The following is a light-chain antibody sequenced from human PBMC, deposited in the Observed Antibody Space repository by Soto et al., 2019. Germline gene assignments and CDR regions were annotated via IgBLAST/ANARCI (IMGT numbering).Light chain of an antibody. CDR2: LNSDGSH. J-gene: IGLJ2*01. V-gene: IGLV4-69*01. CDR1: SGHSSYA. CDR3: HTWVGTGNLV. Sequence: QSVLTQSPSASASLGASVKVTCTLSSGHSSYAIAWHQQQPEKGPRYLMKLNSDGSHSKGDGIPDRFSGSSSGAERYLTISSLQSEDEGDYYCHTWVGTGNLVFGGGTKLTVL.